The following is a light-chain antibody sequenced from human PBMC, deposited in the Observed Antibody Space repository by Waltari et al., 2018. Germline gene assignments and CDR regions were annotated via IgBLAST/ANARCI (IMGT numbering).Light chain of an antibody. CDR1: SRRGGCYND. V-gene: IGLV2-11*01. J-gene: IGLJ2*01. CDR2: DVS. CDR3: CSYAGSYTLV. Sequence: QFPLTQPRPVSGSPRPSVAIPCTGPSRRGGCYNDSSWYQQHPGKAPKLMIYDVSKRPSGVPDRFAGSKSGTTASLTISGLQAEDEADYYCCSYAGSYTLVFGGGTKLTVL.